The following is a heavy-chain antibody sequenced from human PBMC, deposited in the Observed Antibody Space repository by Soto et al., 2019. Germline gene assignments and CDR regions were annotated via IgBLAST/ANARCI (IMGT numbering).Heavy chain of an antibody. CDR2: IIPIFGTA. CDR3: ASRDGYNPGYYYYGMDV. CDR1: GGTFSSYA. V-gene: IGHV1-69*01. J-gene: IGHJ6*02. D-gene: IGHD5-12*01. Sequence: QVQLVQSGAEVKKPGSSVKVSCKASGGTFSSYAISWVRQATGQGLEWMGGIIPIFGTANYAQKFQGRVTITADESTSTAYMELSSLRSEDTAVYYCASRDGYNPGYYYYGMDVWGQGTTVTVAS.